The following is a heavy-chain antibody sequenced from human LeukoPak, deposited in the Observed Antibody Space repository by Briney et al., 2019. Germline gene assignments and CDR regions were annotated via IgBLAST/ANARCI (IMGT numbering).Heavy chain of an antibody. V-gene: IGHV4-59*01. CDR1: GGSLSSYY. D-gene: IGHD3-9*01. CDR2: IYYSGST. CDR3: ARAGEDFDWLWFDY. Sequence: SETLSLTCTVSGGSLSSYYWSWIRQPPGKGLEWIGYIYYSGSTNYNPSLKSPVTISLDTSKNQFSLKLSSVTAADTAVYYCARAGEDFDWLWFDYWGQGTLVTVSS. J-gene: IGHJ4*02.